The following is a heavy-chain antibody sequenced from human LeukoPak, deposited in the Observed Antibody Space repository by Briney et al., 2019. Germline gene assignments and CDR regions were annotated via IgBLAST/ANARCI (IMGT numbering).Heavy chain of an antibody. Sequence: GESLKISCKASGYSFTNSWIGWVRQMPGEGLEWMGIIYPADSDTRYSPSFQGQVTISADKSISTAYLQWSSLKASDTAIYYCATYNWGFYYFDYWGQGTLVTVSS. D-gene: IGHD1-1*01. CDR2: IYPADSDT. J-gene: IGHJ4*02. CDR1: GYSFTNSW. CDR3: ATYNWGFYYFDY. V-gene: IGHV5-51*01.